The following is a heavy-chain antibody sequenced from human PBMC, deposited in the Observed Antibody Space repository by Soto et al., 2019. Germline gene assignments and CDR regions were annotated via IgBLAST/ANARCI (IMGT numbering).Heavy chain of an antibody. Sequence: SETLSLTCTVSGGSIRSYYWSWIRQPPGKGLEWSGYIYYSGSTNYNPPLQSRVTISVDTSKNQFSLKLSSVTAADTDVYYCARLPEGYYYYMDVWGKGTTVTVSS. CDR3: ARLPEGYYYYMDV. J-gene: IGHJ6*03. V-gene: IGHV4-59*01. CDR1: GGSIRSYY. CDR2: IYYSGST.